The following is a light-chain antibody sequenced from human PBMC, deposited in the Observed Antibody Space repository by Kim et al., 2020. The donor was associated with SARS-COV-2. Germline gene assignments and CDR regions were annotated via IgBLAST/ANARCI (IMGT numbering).Light chain of an antibody. CDR1: QGISDN. Sequence: SASVRDRVTIPCRASQGISDNLAWFQQRPGEPPKSLIYGASRLLSGVPSRFSGSGSGTDFTLTISSLQPEDFATYYCQQYDTFPWTFGQGSKVEIK. J-gene: IGKJ1*01. CDR3: QQYDTFPWT. CDR2: GAS. V-gene: IGKV1-16*01.